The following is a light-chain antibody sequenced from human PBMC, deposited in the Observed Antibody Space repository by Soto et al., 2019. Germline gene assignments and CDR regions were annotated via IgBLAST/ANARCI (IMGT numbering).Light chain of an antibody. Sequence: QSVLTQPASVSGSPGQSITISCTVTGSDVRTYNLVSWYQQHPGKVPKLIIYEASKRPSGVSNRFSGSQPGNTASLTVSGLQAEDEADYYCCSYAGDKTYVFGSGNKLTVL. CDR3: CSYAGDKTYV. V-gene: IGLV2-23*01. CDR1: GSDVRTYNL. CDR2: EAS. J-gene: IGLJ1*01.